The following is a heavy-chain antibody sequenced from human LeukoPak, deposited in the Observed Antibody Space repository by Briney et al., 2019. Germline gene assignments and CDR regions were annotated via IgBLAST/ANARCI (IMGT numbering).Heavy chain of an antibody. V-gene: IGHV4-39*07. CDR2: IYYSGST. CDR3: AGVSLWFGGGYFDY. J-gene: IGHJ4*02. CDR1: GGSISSSSYY. Sequence: SETLSLTCTVSGGSISSSSYYWGWIRQPPGKGLEWIGTIYYSGSTYYNPSPKSRVTISVDTSKNQFSLKLSSVTAADTAVYYCAGVSLWFGGGYFDYWGQGTLVTVSS. D-gene: IGHD3-10*01.